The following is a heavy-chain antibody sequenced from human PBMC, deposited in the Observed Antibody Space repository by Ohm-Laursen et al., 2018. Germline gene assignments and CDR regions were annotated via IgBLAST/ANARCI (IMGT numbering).Heavy chain of an antibody. CDR1: GYTFSNYD. Sequence: SSVKVSCKASGYTFSNYDISWVRQAPGQGLEWMGWISGYNGNTYYAQNLQDRFTMTTDTSTSTAYMELRSLRSDDTAVYYCARHGRVVPADLDYWGQGTLVTVSS. CDR2: ISGYNGNT. J-gene: IGHJ4*02. D-gene: IGHD2-2*01. V-gene: IGHV1-18*01. CDR3: ARHGRVVPADLDY.